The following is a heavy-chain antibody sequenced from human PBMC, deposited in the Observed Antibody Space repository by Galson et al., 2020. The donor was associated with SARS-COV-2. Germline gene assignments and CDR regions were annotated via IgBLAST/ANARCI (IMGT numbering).Heavy chain of an antibody. Sequence: SETLSLTCAVSGVSISTTNYCSCIRQAPGKGQEWMGSVYPSSSTYFHPSLKSRITISLDTSKNQFPLRLTSVTAADTALYYCARQGVSMKFLLTVPGWFFDLWAVAPWSLSPQ. CDR3: ARQGVSMKFLLTVPGWFFDL. CDR2: VYPSSST. CDR1: GVSISTTNY. J-gene: IGHJ2*01. D-gene: IGHD3-16*01. V-gene: IGHV4-38-2*01.